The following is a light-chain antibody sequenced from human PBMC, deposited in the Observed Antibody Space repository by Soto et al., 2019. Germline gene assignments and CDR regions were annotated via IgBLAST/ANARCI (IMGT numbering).Light chain of an antibody. Sequence: DIQVTQSPPTLSASVGDRVTITCRASQTISTWMAWYQQKPGKALKLLVYDASTLQSGVASRSSGSGSGTEFTLIISGLQTDESATYYGQQYTNTNNPWMFGQGTKVDI. J-gene: IGKJ1*01. CDR3: QQYTNTNNPWM. V-gene: IGKV1-5*01. CDR2: DAS. CDR1: QTISTW.